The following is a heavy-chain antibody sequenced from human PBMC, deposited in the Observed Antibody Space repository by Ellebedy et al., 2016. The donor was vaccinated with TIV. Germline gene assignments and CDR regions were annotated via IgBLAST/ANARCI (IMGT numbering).Heavy chain of an antibody. J-gene: IGHJ6*02. CDR1: GGSISSSNW. CDR3: ARGSYSKVTEDYYYYGMDV. D-gene: IGHD4-11*01. Sequence: SETLSLXXAVSGGSISSSNWWSWVRQPPGKGLEWIGEIYHSGSTNYNPSLKSRVTISVDKSKNQFSLKLSSVTAADTAVYYCARGSYSKVTEDYYYYGMDVWGQGTTVTVSS. V-gene: IGHV4-4*02. CDR2: IYHSGST.